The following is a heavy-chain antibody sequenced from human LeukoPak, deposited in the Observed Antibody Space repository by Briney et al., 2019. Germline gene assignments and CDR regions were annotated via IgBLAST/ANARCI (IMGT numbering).Heavy chain of an antibody. CDR2: FYYSGST. CDR1: GGSISSGTYY. D-gene: IGHD7-27*01. Sequence: PSETLSLTCTVSGGSISSGTYYWGWIRQPPGKGLQWIGSFYYSGSTYYTPSLKSRVTMSVDTSKNQFSLKLSSVTAADTAVYYCARGPHYALGIYFDYWGQGTLVTVSS. J-gene: IGHJ4*02. CDR3: ARGPHYALGIYFDY. V-gene: IGHV4-39*07.